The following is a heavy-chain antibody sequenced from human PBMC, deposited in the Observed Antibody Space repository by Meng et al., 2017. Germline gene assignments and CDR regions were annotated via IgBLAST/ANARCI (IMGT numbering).Heavy chain of an antibody. Sequence: GSLRLSCTVSGGSISSSSYYWGWIRQPPGKGLEWIGSIYYSGSTYYNPSLKSRVTISVDTSKNQFSLKLGSVTAADTAVYYCAREAGSLEAFDIWGQGTMVTVSS. D-gene: IGHD1-26*01. CDR1: GGSISSSSYY. V-gene: IGHV4-39*07. J-gene: IGHJ3*02. CDR3: AREAGSLEAFDI. CDR2: IYYSGST.